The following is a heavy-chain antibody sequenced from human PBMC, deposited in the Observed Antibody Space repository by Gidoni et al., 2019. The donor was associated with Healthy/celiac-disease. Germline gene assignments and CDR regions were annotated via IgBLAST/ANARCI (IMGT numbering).Heavy chain of an antibody. CDR1: GFTFSDYY. J-gene: IGHJ6*03. D-gene: IGHD3-10*01. V-gene: IGHV3-11*06. CDR3: ARGRLGETTAPYYYYYYMDV. CDR2: ISSSSSYT. Sequence: QVQLVESGGGLVKPGGSLRLSCAASGFTFSDYYMSWIRQAPGKGLEWVSYISSSSSYTNYADSVKGRFTISRDNAKNSLYLQMNSLRAEDTAVYYCARGRLGETTAPYYYYYYMDVWGKGTTVTVSS.